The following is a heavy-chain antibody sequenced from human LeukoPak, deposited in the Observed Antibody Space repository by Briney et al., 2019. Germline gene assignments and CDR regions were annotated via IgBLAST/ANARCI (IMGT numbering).Heavy chain of an antibody. D-gene: IGHD5-18*01. CDR1: GGSLSSYY. Sequence: SETLSPTCTVSGGSLSSYYWSWVRQLPGGGLEWIGYIYYSGSTNYNPSLKSRVTISVDTAKNQFSLKLSSVTAADTAVYYCARGGYSYGYDDDFDYWGQGTLVTVSS. J-gene: IGHJ4*02. CDR2: IYYSGST. CDR3: ARGGYSYGYDDDFDY. V-gene: IGHV4-59*01.